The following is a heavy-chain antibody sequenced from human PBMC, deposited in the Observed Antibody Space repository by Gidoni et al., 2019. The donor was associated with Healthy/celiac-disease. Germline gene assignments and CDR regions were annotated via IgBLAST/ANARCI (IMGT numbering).Heavy chain of an antibody. Sequence: QVQLQESGPGLVKPSETLSLTCTVSGGSITSSFWSWIRGPPGKGLEWIGYIYYSGSTNYNPSLKSRVTISVDTSKNQFSLKLSSVTAADTAVYYCARRHTVTTTDYYYYYGMDVWGQGTTVTVSS. CDR3: ARRHTVTTTDYYYYYGMDV. V-gene: IGHV4-59*08. CDR2: IYYSGST. CDR1: GGSITSSF. J-gene: IGHJ6*02. D-gene: IGHD4-4*01.